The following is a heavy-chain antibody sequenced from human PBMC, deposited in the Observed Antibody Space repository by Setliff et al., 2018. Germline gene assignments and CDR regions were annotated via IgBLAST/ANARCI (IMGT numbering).Heavy chain of an antibody. CDR3: ARSRGTWGTSFGY. D-gene: IGHD3-16*01. V-gene: IGHV1-69*13. CDR2: IIPIFPSP. Sequence: SVKVSCKTSGDSFRRHAISWVRQAPGQGLEWMGGIIPIFPSPKYAQKFQGRVTITADESTSTAYMELGSLRFEDTAVYYCARSRGTWGTSFGYWGLGTLVTVS. J-gene: IGHJ4*02. CDR1: GDSFRRHA.